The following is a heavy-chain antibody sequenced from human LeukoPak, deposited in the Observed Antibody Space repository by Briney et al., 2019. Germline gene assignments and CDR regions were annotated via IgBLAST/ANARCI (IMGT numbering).Heavy chain of an antibody. J-gene: IGHJ4*02. CDR1: GGSISSYY. CDR2: ISSSGSTI. V-gene: IGHV3-11*01. CDR3: ARANRYPDY. D-gene: IGHD2-15*01. Sequence: LSLTCTVSGGSISSYYWSWIRQPPGKGLEWVSYISSSGSTIYYADSVKGRFTISRDNAKNSLYLQMNSLRAEDTAVYYCARANRYPDYWGQGTLVTVSS.